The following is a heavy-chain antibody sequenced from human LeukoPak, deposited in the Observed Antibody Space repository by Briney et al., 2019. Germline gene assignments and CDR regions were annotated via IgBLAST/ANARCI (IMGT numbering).Heavy chain of an antibody. J-gene: IGHJ4*02. Sequence: ASVKVSCKASGYTFTSYGISWVRQAPGQGLEWMGWISAYNGNTNYAQKLQGRVTMTTDTSTSTAYMELRSLRSDDTAVYYCARDTHALRYFDWLSPFDYWGQGTLVTVSS. CDR2: ISAYNGNT. CDR1: GYTFTSYG. D-gene: IGHD3-9*01. CDR3: ARDTHALRYFDWLSPFDY. V-gene: IGHV1-18*04.